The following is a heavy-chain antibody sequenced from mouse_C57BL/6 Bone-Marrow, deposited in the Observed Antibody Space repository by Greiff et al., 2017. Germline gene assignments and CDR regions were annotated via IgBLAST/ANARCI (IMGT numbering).Heavy chain of an antibody. Sequence: DVQLQESGEGLVKPGGSLKLSCAASGFTFSSYAMYWVRQTPEKRLEWVAYISSGGDYIYYADTVQGRFTISRDNARNTLYLQMSSLKSEDTAMYYCTREGTSNPDAMYYWGQGTSVTVSS. CDR3: TREGTSNPDAMYY. CDR2: ISSGGDYI. CDR1: GFTFSSYA. V-gene: IGHV5-9-1*02. J-gene: IGHJ4*01. D-gene: IGHD2-5*01.